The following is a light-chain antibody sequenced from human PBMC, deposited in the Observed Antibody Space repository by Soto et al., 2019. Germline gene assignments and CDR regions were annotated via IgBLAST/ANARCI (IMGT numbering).Light chain of an antibody. J-gene: IGKJ1*01. CDR3: QQYGSTRT. CDR2: GAS. Sequence: EIVLTQSPGTLSLSLGERATLSCRASQSVSSSYLAWYQQKPGQAPRLLIYGASSRATGIPDRFSGSGSGTDFTLTISRLEPEDFAVYYCQQYGSTRTFGQGTKV. CDR1: QSVSSSY. V-gene: IGKV3-20*01.